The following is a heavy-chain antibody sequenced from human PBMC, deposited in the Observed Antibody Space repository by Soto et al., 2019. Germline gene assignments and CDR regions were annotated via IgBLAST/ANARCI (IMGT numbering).Heavy chain of an antibody. Sequence: GESLKISCAASGFTFSSYDMHWVRQATGKGLEWVSAIGTAGDTYYPGSVKGRFTISRENAKNSLYLQMNSLRAEDTAVYYCARSVCYYDILTGSVCDAFDIWGQGTMVTVAS. CDR2: IGTAGDT. CDR1: GFTFSSYD. J-gene: IGHJ3*02. D-gene: IGHD3-9*01. V-gene: IGHV3-13*01. CDR3: ARSVCYYDILTGSVCDAFDI.